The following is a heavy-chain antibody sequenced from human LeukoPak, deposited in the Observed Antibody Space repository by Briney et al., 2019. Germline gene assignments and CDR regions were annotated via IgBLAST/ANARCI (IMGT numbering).Heavy chain of an antibody. V-gene: IGHV4-34*01. CDR1: GGSFSGYY. CDR2: INHSGST. CDR3: ARTVPYYYYYMDV. J-gene: IGHJ6*03. D-gene: IGHD4-17*01. Sequence: PSETLSLTCAVYGGSFSGYYWSWIRQPPGKGLEWIGEINHSGSTNYNPFLKSRVTISVDTSKNQFSLELSSVTAADTAVYYCARTVPYYYYYMDVWGKGTTVTVSS.